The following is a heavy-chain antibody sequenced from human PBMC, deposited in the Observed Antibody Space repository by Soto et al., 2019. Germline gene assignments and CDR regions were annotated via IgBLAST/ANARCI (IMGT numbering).Heavy chain of an antibody. CDR1: GITFRNYA. D-gene: IGHD2-15*01. J-gene: IGHJ4*01. Sequence: GGSLRLSCSVSGITFRNYAMHWVRQAPGRGLEYVSGITSDGDNTWHADSVKDSSTIARDNSDDTLFLQMSSLRVEDTVKYYCVKGYQLLRYYIEFWGPGTLVTVSS. V-gene: IGHV3-64D*08. CDR3: VKGYQLLRYYIEF. CDR2: ITSDGDNT.